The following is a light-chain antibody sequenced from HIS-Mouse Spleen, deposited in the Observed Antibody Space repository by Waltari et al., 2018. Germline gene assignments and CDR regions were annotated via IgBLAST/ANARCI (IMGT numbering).Light chain of an antibody. J-gene: IGLJ3*02. Sequence: NFMLNQPHSVSESPGKTVTISCTGSSRSSARNHAQRYQQRPCSAPTPVIYEDNQRPSGVPDRFSGSIDSSSNSASLTISGLKTEDEADYYCQSYDSSNSWVFGGGTKLTVL. V-gene: IGLV6-57*02. CDR2: EDN. CDR3: QSYDSSNSWV. CDR1: SRSSARNH.